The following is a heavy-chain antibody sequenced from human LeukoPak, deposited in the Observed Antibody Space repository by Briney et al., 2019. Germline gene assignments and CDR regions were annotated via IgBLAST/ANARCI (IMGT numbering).Heavy chain of an antibody. CDR3: AKVLGGRWLFPFDY. V-gene: IGHV3-23*01. D-gene: IGHD3-9*01. Sequence: GGSLRLSCAASGFTFSSYAMSWVRQAPGKGLEWVSAITGSGASTYYADSVKGRFTISRDNSKNTLYLQMNGLRAEDTAVYYCAKVLGGRWLFPFDYWGQGTLVTVSS. CDR2: ITGSGAST. J-gene: IGHJ4*02. CDR1: GFTFSSYA.